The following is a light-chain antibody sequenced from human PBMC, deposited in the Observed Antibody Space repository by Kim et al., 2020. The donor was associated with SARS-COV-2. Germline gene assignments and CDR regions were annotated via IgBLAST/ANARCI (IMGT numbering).Light chain of an antibody. V-gene: IGLV2-23*01. J-gene: IGLJ3*02. CDR2: EGS. Sequence: GQAITISCPGTSGDVGSYKLVSWYQQHPGKAPKLMIYEGSKRPSGVSNRFSGSKSGNTASLTISGLQAEDEADYSCCSYAGSHTWVFGGGTKLTVL. CDR1: SGDVGSYKL. CDR3: CSYAGSHTWV.